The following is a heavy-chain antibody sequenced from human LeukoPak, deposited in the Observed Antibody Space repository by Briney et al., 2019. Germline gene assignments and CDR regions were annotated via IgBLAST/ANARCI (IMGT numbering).Heavy chain of an antibody. D-gene: IGHD5-12*01. V-gene: IGHV3-64D*06. CDR3: IKDAGYSAYDSLDS. Sequence: GGSLRLSCAASGFTFSSYAMSWVRQAPGKGLEWVSAISSNGGNTDHADSVRGRFTISRDNSKSTLYLQMSSLRPEDTAVYYCIKDAGYSAYDSLDSWGQGTLVTVSS. CDR1: GFTFSSYA. CDR2: ISSNGGNT. J-gene: IGHJ4*02.